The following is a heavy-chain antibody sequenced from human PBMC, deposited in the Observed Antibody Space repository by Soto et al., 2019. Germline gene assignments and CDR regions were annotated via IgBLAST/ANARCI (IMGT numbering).Heavy chain of an antibody. V-gene: IGHV4-59*08. J-gene: IGHJ6*03. CDR2: IYYSGST. CDR3: ASSITIFGVATFGDYYYYMDV. Sequence: SETLSLTCTVSGGSISSYYWSWIRQPPGKGLEWIGYIYYSGSTNYNPSLKSRVTISVDTSKNQFSLKLSSVSAADTAVYYCASSITIFGVATFGDYYYYMDVWGKGTTVTVSS. D-gene: IGHD3-3*01. CDR1: GGSISSYY.